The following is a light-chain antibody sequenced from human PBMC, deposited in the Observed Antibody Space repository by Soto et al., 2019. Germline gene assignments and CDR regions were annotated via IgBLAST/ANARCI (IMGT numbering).Light chain of an antibody. J-gene: IGLJ1*01. CDR1: SSDVGGYNY. Sequence: QSALTKAASVSEYPGQSSTISCTGTSSDVGGYNYVSWYQQHPGKAPKLMIYEVSNRPSGVSNRFSGSKSGNTASLTISGLQAEDEADYYCSSYTSSSTLLYVFGTGTKVTVL. V-gene: IGLV2-14*01. CDR2: EVS. CDR3: SSYTSSSTLLYV.